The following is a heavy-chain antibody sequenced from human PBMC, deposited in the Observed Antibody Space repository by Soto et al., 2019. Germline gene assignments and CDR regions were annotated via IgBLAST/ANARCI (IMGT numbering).Heavy chain of an antibody. J-gene: IGHJ6*02. CDR2: ISGSGGSL. CDR3: AKGGGDSLRYGMDV. Sequence: EVQLLDSGGGLVQPGGALRLSCSASGFIFSSSAMNWVRQAPGKGLEWVSAISGSGGSLYYADSVKGRFTISRDNSKTPLYLQMDSLRAEDTAVYYCAKGGGDSLRYGMDVWGQGTTVTVSS. V-gene: IGHV3-23*01. CDR1: GFIFSSSA. D-gene: IGHD2-21*02.